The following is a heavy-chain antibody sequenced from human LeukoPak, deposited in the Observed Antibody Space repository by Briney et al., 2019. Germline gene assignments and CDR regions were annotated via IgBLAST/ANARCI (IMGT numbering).Heavy chain of an antibody. Sequence: GGSLRPSCAASGFTSSSYALNWVRQAPGKGLEWVAAVSGSGDRMYHADSVKGRFTISRDNSKNTIYLQVNSLRAEDTALYYCAKAAAAPGFDFWGQGTLVTVSS. CDR1: GFTSSSYA. V-gene: IGHV3-23*01. CDR3: AKAAAAPGFDF. D-gene: IGHD6-13*01. J-gene: IGHJ4*02. CDR2: VSGSGDRM.